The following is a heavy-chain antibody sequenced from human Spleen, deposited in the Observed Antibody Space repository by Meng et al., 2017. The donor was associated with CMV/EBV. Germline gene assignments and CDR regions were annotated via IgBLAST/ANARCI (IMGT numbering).Heavy chain of an antibody. J-gene: IGHJ4*02. CDR3: AVIGYCSTTTCPDY. Sequence: GASGLCFSSDNVNWVRRAPGKGLEWFPCISGNSYYIYYADSVKGRFTISRDNAKKSLYLQMNSLRDEDTAVYYCAVIGYCSTTTCPDYWGQGTLVTVS. V-gene: IGHV3-21*01. CDR2: ISGNSYYI. D-gene: IGHD2-2*01. CDR1: GLCFSSDN.